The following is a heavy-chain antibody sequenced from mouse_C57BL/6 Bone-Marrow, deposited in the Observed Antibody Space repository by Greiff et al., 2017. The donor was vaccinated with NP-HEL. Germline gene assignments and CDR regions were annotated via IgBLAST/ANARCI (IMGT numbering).Heavy chain of an antibody. CDR1: GFSFNTYA. V-gene: IGHV10-1*01. J-gene: IGHJ3*01. CDR3: VRHLCAY. CDR2: IRSKSNNYAT. Sequence: EVQRVESGGGLVQPKGSLKLSCAASGFSFNTYAMNWVRQAPGKGLEWVARIRSKSNNYATYYADSVKDRITISRDDSESMLYLQMNNLKTEDTAMYYCVRHLCAYWGQGTLVTVSA.